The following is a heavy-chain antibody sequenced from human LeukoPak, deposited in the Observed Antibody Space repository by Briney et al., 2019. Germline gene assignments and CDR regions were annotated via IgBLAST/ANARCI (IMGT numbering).Heavy chain of an antibody. CDR2: ISGPGGNT. CDR3: AKEYSRGYPNWFDP. CDR1: GFTFSSYA. D-gene: IGHD3-22*01. V-gene: IGHV3-23*01. J-gene: IGHJ5*02. Sequence: GGSLRLSCAASGFTFSSYAMSWVRQAPGKGLEWVSAISGPGGNTHYADSVKGRFTIFRDNSKNTLYLQMNGLRAEDTAIYYCAKEYSRGYPNWFDPWGQGTLVTVSS.